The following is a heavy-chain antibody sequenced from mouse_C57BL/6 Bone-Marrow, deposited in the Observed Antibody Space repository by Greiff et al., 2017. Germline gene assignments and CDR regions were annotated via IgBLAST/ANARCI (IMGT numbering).Heavy chain of an antibody. CDR1: GYSFTGYF. CDR3: ARPFLFYGSSGYAMDY. V-gene: IGHV1-20*01. D-gene: IGHD1-1*01. J-gene: IGHJ4*01. Sequence: VQLQQSGPELVKPGDSVKISCKASGYSFTGYFMNWVMQSHGKSLEWIGRINPYNGDTFYNQKFKGKATLTVDKSSSTAHLELRSLTSEDSAVXYCARPFLFYGSSGYAMDYWGQGTSVTVSS. CDR2: INPYNGDT.